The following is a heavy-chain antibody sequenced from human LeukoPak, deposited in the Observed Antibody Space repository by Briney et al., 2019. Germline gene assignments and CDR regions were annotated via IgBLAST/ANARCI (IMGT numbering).Heavy chain of an antibody. J-gene: IGHJ3*02. V-gene: IGHV4-34*01. CDR3: ARLAARMIVVPHAFDI. CDR1: GGSFSGYY. Sequence: SGTLSLTCAVYGGSFSGYYWSWIRQPPGKGLEWIGEINHSGSTNYNPSLKSRVTISVDTSKNQFSLKLSSVTAADTAVYYCARLAARMIVVPHAFDIWGQGTMVTVSS. D-gene: IGHD3-22*01. CDR2: INHSGST.